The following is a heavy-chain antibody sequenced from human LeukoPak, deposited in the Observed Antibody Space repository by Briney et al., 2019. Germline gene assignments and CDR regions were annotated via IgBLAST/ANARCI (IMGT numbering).Heavy chain of an antibody. D-gene: IGHD3-10*01. Sequence: SETLSLACSVSDYSISSGYFWGWIRQPPGKGLEWIGSIYHSGSTYYNPSLKSRVTISVDTSKNQFSLKLSSVTAADTAMYYCARAYSGSSGVCDYWGQGTLVTVSS. CDR1: DYSISSGYF. CDR2: IYHSGST. V-gene: IGHV4-38-2*02. CDR3: ARAYSGSSGVCDY. J-gene: IGHJ4*02.